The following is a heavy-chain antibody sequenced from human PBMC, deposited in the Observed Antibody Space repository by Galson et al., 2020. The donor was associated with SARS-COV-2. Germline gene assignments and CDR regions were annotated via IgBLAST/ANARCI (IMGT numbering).Heavy chain of an antibody. CDR3: ARDGGTYGDSDY. V-gene: IGHV1-46*03. CDR1: GYTFTSYH. Sequence: ASVKVSCKASGYTFTSYHMHWVRQAPGQGLEWMGIINPNGDPPTYAQKFQGRVTLTRDTSTSTVYMELGSLQSDDTAVYYCARDGGTYGDSDYWGQGTLVTVSP. CDR2: INPNGDPP. D-gene: IGHD4-17*01. J-gene: IGHJ4*02.